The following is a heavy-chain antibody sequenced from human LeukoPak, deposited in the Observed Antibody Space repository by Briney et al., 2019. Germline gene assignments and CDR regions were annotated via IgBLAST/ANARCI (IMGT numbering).Heavy chain of an antibody. Sequence: SETLSLTCTVAGASISGYYWSWIRQPPGKGLEWIGHSYSSGNTNYNPSLKSRVTISIDTSKNHFSLRLRSVTAADTAVYYCASHSGSYCTHGVCSNDAFDIWGQGTMVTVSS. CDR1: GASISGYY. CDR2: SYSSGNT. D-gene: IGHD2-8*01. V-gene: IGHV4-4*09. CDR3: ASHSGSYCTHGVCSNDAFDI. J-gene: IGHJ3*02.